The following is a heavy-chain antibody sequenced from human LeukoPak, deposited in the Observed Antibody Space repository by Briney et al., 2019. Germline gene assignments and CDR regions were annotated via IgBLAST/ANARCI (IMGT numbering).Heavy chain of an antibody. V-gene: IGHV1-46*01. J-gene: IGHJ4*02. CDR2: INPSGGST. CDR3: ARDQEPYYYGSGRHYGDDY. CDR1: GYTFTSYY. Sequence: GASVKVSCKASGYTFTSYYMHWVRQAPGQGLEWMGIINPSGGSTSYAQKFQGRVTITADESTSTAYMELSSLRSEDTAVYYCARDQEPYYYGSGRHYGDDYWGQGTLVTVSS. D-gene: IGHD3-10*01.